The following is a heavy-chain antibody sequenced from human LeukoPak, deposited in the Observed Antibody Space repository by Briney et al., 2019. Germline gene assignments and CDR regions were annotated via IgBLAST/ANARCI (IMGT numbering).Heavy chain of an antibody. CDR3: ARVGSPTNYYDSSGYYQYFDY. CDR1: GGSISSGDYY. CDR2: IYYSGST. D-gene: IGHD3-22*01. Sequence: SQTLSLTCTVSGGSISSGDYYWSWIRQPPGKGLEWLGCIYYSGSTYYNPSLKSRVTISVDTSKNQFSLKLSSVTAADTAVYYCARVGSPTNYYDSSGYYQYFDYCGQGTLVTVTS. V-gene: IGHV4-30-4*08. J-gene: IGHJ4*02.